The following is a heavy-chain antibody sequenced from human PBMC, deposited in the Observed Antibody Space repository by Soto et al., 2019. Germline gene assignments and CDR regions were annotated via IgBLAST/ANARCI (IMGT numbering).Heavy chain of an antibody. J-gene: IGHJ4*02. CDR1: GFIFSNYG. CDR2: IWYDGSNK. CDR3: ARGFPTVPTWLFFDS. D-gene: IGHD4-17*01. Sequence: GGSLRLSCAASGFIFSNYGMHWVRQAPGKGLEWVAVIWYDGSNKYYVDSVKGRFTVSRDNSKNTLYLQMSSLRAEDTAVYYCARGFPTVPTWLFFDSWGQGALVTVSS. V-gene: IGHV3-33*01.